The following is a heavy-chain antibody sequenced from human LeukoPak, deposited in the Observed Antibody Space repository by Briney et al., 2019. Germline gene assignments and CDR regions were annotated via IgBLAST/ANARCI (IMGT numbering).Heavy chain of an antibody. Sequence: GGSLRLSCAVSGFTVSSSYMSWVRQAPEGKGLEWVSVIYSGGTTYYADSVKGRFTISRDNSNNTLYLQMISLRAEDTAVYYCARGPVTRFEIWGQGTMVTVSS. V-gene: IGHV3-53*01. J-gene: IGHJ3*02. D-gene: IGHD4-17*01. CDR1: GFTVSSSY. CDR3: ARGPVTRFEI. CDR2: IYSGGTT.